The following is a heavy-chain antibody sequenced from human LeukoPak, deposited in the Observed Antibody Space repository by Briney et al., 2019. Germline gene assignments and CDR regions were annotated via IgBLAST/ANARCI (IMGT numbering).Heavy chain of an antibody. Sequence: PSETLSLTCTVSGYSISSGYYWGWIRQPPGKGLEWIGSIYHSGSTYYNPSLKSRVTISVDTSKNQFSLKLSSVTAADTAVYYCARVAKMITTAGVAFDIWGQGTMVTVSS. CDR3: ARVAKMITTAGVAFDI. J-gene: IGHJ3*02. CDR1: GYSISSGYY. V-gene: IGHV4-38-2*02. D-gene: IGHD3-16*01. CDR2: IYHSGST.